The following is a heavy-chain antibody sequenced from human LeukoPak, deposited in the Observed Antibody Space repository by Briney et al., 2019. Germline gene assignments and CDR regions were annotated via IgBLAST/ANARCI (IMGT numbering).Heavy chain of an antibody. CDR1: GFTFSSYA. CDR3: GQLHPTDNWFDP. Sequence: GGSLRLSCAASGFTFSSYAMSWVRQAPGKGLEWVSAISGSGGSTYYADSVKGRFAISRDNSKNTLYLQMNSLRAEDTAVYYCGQLHPTDNWFDPWGQGTLVTVSS. V-gene: IGHV3-23*01. CDR2: ISGSGGST. J-gene: IGHJ5*02. D-gene: IGHD1-7*01.